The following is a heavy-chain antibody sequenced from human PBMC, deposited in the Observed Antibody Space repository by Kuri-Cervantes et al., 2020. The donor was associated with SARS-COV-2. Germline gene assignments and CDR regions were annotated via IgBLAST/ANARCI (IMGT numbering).Heavy chain of an antibody. CDR2: ISSSSSTI. V-gene: IGHV3-48*04. J-gene: IGHJ4*02. CDR3: ARDSGYYYDSSGYSNLDY. D-gene: IGHD3-22*01. CDR1: GFTFSSYS. Sequence: GESLKISCAASGFTFSSYSMNWVRQAPGKGLEWVSYISSSSSTIYYADSVKGRFTISRDNAKNSLYLQMNSLRAEDTAVYYCARDSGYYYDSSGYSNLDYWGQGTLVTVSS.